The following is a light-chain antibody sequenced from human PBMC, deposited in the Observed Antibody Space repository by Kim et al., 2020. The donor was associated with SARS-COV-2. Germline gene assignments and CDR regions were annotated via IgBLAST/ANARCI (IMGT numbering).Light chain of an antibody. CDR2: DVS. CDR3: CSYAGSYTYV. V-gene: IGLV2-11*01. J-gene: IGLJ1*01. CDR1: SGDVGGYYY. Sequence: GQSVTSSHTGTSGDVGGYYYVCCDQQRPGKAPKLSIYDVSKRPSGVPDRFSGSKSGNTASLTISGLQAEDEADYYCCSYAGSYTYVFGTGTKVTVL.